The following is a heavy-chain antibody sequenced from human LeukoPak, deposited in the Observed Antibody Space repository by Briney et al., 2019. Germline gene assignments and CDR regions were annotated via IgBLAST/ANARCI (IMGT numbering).Heavy chain of an antibody. V-gene: IGHV1-46*01. Sequence: SVKVSCKASGYTFTSYYMHWVRQAPGQGLEWMGIINPSGGSTSYAQKFQGRVTMTRDTSTSTVYMELSSLRSEDTAVYYCARGSGIYRFWSGSGFDYWGQGTLVTVSS. D-gene: IGHD3-3*01. CDR3: ARGSGIYRFWSGSGFDY. J-gene: IGHJ4*02. CDR2: INPSGGST. CDR1: GYTFTSYY.